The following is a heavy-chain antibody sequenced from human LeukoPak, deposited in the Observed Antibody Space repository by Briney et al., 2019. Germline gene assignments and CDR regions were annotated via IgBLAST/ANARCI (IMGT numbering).Heavy chain of an antibody. CDR1: GASISSYY. CDR3: ARHRSPSSLSFFDI. J-gene: IGHJ4*02. CDR2: IYTSETT. Sequence: SETLSLTCTVSGASISSYYWSWIRQPPGKGLEWIGYIYTSETTNFNPALRSRVTISIDTSKNQVSLRLSSVTAADTALYYCARHRSPSSLSFFDIWGRGMLVIVSS. V-gene: IGHV4-4*09. D-gene: IGHD2-2*01.